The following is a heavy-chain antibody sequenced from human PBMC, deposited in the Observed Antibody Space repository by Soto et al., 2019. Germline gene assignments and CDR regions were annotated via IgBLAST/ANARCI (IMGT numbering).Heavy chain of an antibody. CDR2: TYYRSKWYN. J-gene: IGHJ5*02. Sequence: SQTLSLTCAISGDIVSSNSAAWNWIRQSPSRGLEWLGRTYYRSKWYNDYAVSVKSRITINPDTSKNQFSLQLNSVTPEDTAVYYCARVLSGEKTYYDFWSGYHNWFDPWGQGTLVTVSS. CDR3: ARVLSGEKTYYDFWSGYHNWFDP. V-gene: IGHV6-1*01. D-gene: IGHD3-3*01. CDR1: GDIVSSNSAA.